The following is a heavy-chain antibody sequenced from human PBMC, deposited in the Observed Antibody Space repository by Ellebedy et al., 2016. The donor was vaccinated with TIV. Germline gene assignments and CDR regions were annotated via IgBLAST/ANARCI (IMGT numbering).Heavy chain of an antibody. V-gene: IGHV1-3*04. CDR2: INTGNGNT. Sequence: ASVKVSCXTSGHLFTTYGIHWVRQAPGQRLEWMGWINTGNGNTKYSQRLQGRVTITRDTSATTAYMELSGLMSEDTAVYYCATRVWQDPMDVWGQGTTVTVSS. D-gene: IGHD2-21*01. CDR3: ATRVWQDPMDV. J-gene: IGHJ6*02. CDR1: GHLFTTYG.